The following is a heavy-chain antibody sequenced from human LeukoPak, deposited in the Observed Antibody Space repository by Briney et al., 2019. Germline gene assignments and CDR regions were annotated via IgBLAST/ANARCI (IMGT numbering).Heavy chain of an antibody. CDR3: ARHGDYYYYGMDV. Sequence: SETLSPTCVVSGYSISSGYYWGRIRQPPGKGLEWIGSIYHSGNTYYNPSLKSRVTISIDTSKNQFSLKLSFVTAADTAVYYCARHGDYYYYGMDVWGKGTTVTVSS. D-gene: IGHD4-17*01. CDR2: IYHSGNT. CDR1: GYSISSGYY. J-gene: IGHJ6*04. V-gene: IGHV4-38-2*01.